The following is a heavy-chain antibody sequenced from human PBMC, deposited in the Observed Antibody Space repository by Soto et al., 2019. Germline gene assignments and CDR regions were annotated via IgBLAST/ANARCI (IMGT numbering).Heavy chain of an antibody. J-gene: IGHJ5*02. Sequence: GGSLRLSCAASGFNFSDYYMSWLRQAPGKGPGWLSYISSSSTYTNYADSVQGRFTISRDNAKNSLYLQMNDLRAGDTAVYYCARDHYDILTGSGWFDPWGQGTLVTVSS. V-gene: IGHV3-11*06. CDR2: ISSSSTYT. CDR3: ARDHYDILTGSGWFDP. CDR1: GFNFSDYY. D-gene: IGHD3-9*01.